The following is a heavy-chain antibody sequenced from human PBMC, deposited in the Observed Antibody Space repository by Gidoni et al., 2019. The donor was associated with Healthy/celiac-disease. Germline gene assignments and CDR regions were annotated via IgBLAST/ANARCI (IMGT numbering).Heavy chain of an antibody. Sequence: QVQLQESGPGLVKPSQTLSLTCTVPGGSISRGGYYWSRIRQHPGKGLEWIGYIYYSGSTYYNPSLKSLVTISVDTSKNQFSLKLSSVTAADTAVYYCARDTAMVTSPRHFDYWGQGTLVTVSS. D-gene: IGHD5-18*01. V-gene: IGHV4-31*01. CDR2: IYYSGST. J-gene: IGHJ4*02. CDR3: ARDTAMVTSPRHFDY. CDR1: GGSISRGGYY.